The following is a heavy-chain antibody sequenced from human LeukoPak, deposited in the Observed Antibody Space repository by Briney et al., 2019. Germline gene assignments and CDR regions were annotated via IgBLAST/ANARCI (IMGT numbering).Heavy chain of an antibody. D-gene: IGHD6-19*01. J-gene: IGHJ3*02. Sequence: GASVKVSCKVSGYTLTELSMHWVREAPGKGLEWMGGFDPEDGETIYAQKFQGRVTMTEDTSTDTAYMELSSLRSEDTAVYYCAASLTLFIAVAGHDAFDIWGQGTMVTVSS. CDR2: FDPEDGET. CDR1: GYTLTELS. V-gene: IGHV1-24*01. CDR3: AASLTLFIAVAGHDAFDI.